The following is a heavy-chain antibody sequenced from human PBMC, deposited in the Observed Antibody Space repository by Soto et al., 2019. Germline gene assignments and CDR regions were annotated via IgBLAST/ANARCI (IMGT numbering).Heavy chain of an antibody. CDR1: GFTFSSYG. CDR3: AKEVRITIFGVVYAYYYYYYGMDV. J-gene: IGHJ6*02. V-gene: IGHV3-30*18. CDR2: ISYDGSNK. D-gene: IGHD3-3*01. Sequence: QVQLVESGGGVVQPGRSLRLSCAASGFTFSSYGMHWVRQAPGKGLAWVAVISYDGSNKYYADSVKGRFTISRDNSKNTLYLQMNSLRAEDTAVYYCAKEVRITIFGVVYAYYYYYYGMDVWGQGTTVTVSS.